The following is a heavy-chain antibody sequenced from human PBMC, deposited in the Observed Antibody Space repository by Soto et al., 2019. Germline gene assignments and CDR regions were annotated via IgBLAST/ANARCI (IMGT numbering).Heavy chain of an antibody. D-gene: IGHD4-17*01. CDR1: GGTFSSYA. CDR2: IIPIFGTA. Sequence: QVQLVQSGAEVKKPGSSVKVSCKASGGTFSSYAISWVRQAPGQGLEWMGGIIPIFGTANYAQKFQGRVTITADKSTITAYMELSSLRSEDTAVYYCARERWYYGGNKSGYYFDYWGQGTLVTVSS. V-gene: IGHV1-69*06. CDR3: ARERWYYGGNKSGYYFDY. J-gene: IGHJ4*02.